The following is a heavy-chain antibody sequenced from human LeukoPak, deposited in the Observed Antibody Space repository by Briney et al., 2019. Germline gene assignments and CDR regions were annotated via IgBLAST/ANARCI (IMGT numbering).Heavy chain of an antibody. CDR1: GGSISSYY. V-gene: IGHV4-59*01. Sequence: SETLSLTCTVSGGSISSYYWSWIRQPPGKGLEWIGYIYYSGSTNYNPSLKSRVTISVDTSKNQFSLKLSSVTAADTAVYYCATGYDSSGYFDYWGQGTLVTVSS. CDR2: IYYSGST. D-gene: IGHD3-22*01. J-gene: IGHJ4*02. CDR3: ATGYDSSGYFDY.